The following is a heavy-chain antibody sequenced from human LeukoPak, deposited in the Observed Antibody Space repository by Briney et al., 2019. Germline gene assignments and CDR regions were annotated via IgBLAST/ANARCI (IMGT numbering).Heavy chain of an antibody. CDR1: GYTFTSYY. Sequence: ASVKVSCKASGYTFTSYYMHWVRQAPGQGLEWMGWISAYNGNTNYAQKLQGRVTMTTETSTSTAYMELRSLRSDDTAVYYCARGPWGQWLDYWGQGTLVTVSS. V-gene: IGHV1-18*04. D-gene: IGHD6-19*01. CDR2: ISAYNGNT. CDR3: ARGPWGQWLDY. J-gene: IGHJ4*02.